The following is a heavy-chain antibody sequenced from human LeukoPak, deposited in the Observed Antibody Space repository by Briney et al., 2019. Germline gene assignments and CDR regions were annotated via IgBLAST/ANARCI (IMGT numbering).Heavy chain of an antibody. CDR1: GYTFTDYY. J-gene: IGHJ4*02. Sequence: ASVKVSCKVSGYTFTDYYMHWVQQAPGKGLGWMGLVDPEDGETIYAEKFQGRVTITADTSTDTAYMELSSLRSEDTAVYYCATAPKSYFDYWGQGTLVTVSS. CDR2: VDPEDGET. V-gene: IGHV1-69-2*01. CDR3: ATAPKSYFDY.